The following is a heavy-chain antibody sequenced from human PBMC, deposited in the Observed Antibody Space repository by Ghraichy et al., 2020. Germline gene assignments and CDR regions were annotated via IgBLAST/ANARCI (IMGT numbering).Heavy chain of an antibody. CDR3: AKVALRYCSGRSCYSN. Sequence: LTCAASGFTFSLYGMSWVRQAPGKGLEWVSGLSGSGGSTDYADSVKGRFTISRDNSKNTLYLQMNSLRDEDTAVYYCAKVALRYCSGRSCYSNWGQGTLVTVSS. D-gene: IGHD2-15*01. J-gene: IGHJ4*02. CDR1: GFTFSLYG. V-gene: IGHV3-23*01. CDR2: LSGSGGST.